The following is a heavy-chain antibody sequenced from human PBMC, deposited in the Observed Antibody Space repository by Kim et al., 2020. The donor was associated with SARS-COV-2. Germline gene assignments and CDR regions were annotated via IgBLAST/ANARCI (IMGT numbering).Heavy chain of an antibody. D-gene: IGHD3-3*01. CDR1: GFTFGQYD. CDR3: VTYSDIQSGHYYYFDY. Sequence: GGSLRLSCTVSGFTFGQYDVSWIRQAPGKGLEWLGFIRSSTCGGTTEYAESVKVRFTIERDESKVVAFLQRRSPNTEDAALYYCVTYSDIQSGHYYYFDYWGQGTLVTVSS. CDR2: IRSSTCGGTT. J-gene: IGHJ4*02. V-gene: IGHV3-49*03.